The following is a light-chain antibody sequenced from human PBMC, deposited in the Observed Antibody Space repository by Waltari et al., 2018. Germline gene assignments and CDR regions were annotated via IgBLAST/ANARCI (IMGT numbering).Light chain of an antibody. J-gene: IGKJ4*01. Sequence: DIVMTQTPLSLSVTPGQPVSISRKSSQSLVHNNGRTYLNWYLQRPGQPPQLLIYEVSNRFSGVPDRFSGSGSGTDFTLRISRVEAEDVGVYYCLQSLQFLTFGGGTKVETK. CDR3: LQSLQFLT. V-gene: IGKV2D-29*01. CDR1: QSLVHNNGRTY. CDR2: EVS.